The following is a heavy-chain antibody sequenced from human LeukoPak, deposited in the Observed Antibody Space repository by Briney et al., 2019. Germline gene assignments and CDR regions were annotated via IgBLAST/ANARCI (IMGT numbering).Heavy chain of an antibody. D-gene: IGHD4-17*01. CDR2: IYYSGNT. V-gene: IGHV4-39*07. CDR3: ARGIDDYGDYCWFDP. Sequence: PSETLSLTCTVSGAFINTNGYFWGWIRQPPGKGLEWIGNIYYSGNTYFNPSLKSRVTMSVDTSKNQFSLKLSSVTAADTAVYYCARGIDDYGDYCWFDPWGQGTLVTVSS. CDR1: GAFINTNGYF. J-gene: IGHJ5*02.